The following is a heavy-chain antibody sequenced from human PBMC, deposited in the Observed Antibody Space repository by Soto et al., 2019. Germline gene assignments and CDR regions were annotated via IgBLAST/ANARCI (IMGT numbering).Heavy chain of an antibody. Sequence: GASVKVSFKVSGYTLTEFSMHWLRQSPGKGLEWMGGFDPEDGETIYAQKFQGRVTMTEDTSTDTAYMELSSLGSEDTAVYYCATRPNYYGSGVYYFDYWGQGTLVTVSS. CDR1: GYTLTEFS. D-gene: IGHD3-10*01. V-gene: IGHV1-24*01. J-gene: IGHJ4*02. CDR2: FDPEDGET. CDR3: ATRPNYYGSGVYYFDY.